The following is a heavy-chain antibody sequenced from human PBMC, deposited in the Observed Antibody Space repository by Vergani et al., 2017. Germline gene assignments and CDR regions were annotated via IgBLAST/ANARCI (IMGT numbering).Heavy chain of an antibody. CDR1: GESFSGHY. CDR2: INDNGYT. CDR3: ARHDRKTYTATMGWYDY. V-gene: IGHV4-34*01. D-gene: IGHD3-16*01. J-gene: IGHJ4*02. Sequence: QVHLQQWGTGLLKPSETLSLTCEVQGESFSGHYWSWIRQPPGKGLEWIGEINDNGYTNYNPLFESRVIVSADTSKNQFSLKLMSVTAADTAMYFCARHDRKTYTATMGWYDYWGQGILVTVSS.